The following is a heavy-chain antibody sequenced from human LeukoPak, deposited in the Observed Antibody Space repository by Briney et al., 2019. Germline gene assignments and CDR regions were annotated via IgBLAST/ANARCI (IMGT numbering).Heavy chain of an antibody. J-gene: IGHJ4*02. Sequence: PSETLSLTCTVSGGSISSSSYYWGWIRQPPGKGLEWIGSIYYSGSTYYNPSLKSRVTISVDTSKNQFSLKLSSVTAADTAVYYCARGGIAARLPDYWGQGTLVTVS. CDR1: GGSISSSSYY. CDR2: IYYSGST. V-gene: IGHV4-39*01. CDR3: ARGGIAARLPDY. D-gene: IGHD6-6*01.